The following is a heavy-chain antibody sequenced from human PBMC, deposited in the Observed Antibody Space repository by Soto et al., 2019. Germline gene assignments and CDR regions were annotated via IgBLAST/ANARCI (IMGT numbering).Heavy chain of an antibody. CDR1: GFTFSSYG. V-gene: IGHV3-30*03. J-gene: IGHJ4*02. CDR3: VCFECGRTAVVTAMEANGY. D-gene: IGHD2-21*02. CDR2: ISYDGSNK. Sequence: VGSLRLSCAASGFTFSSYGMHWCLQAPVKVLEWVAVISYDGSNKYYADSVKGRFTISRDNSKNTLYLQMSSLRVEDTALYYCVCFECGRTAVVTAMEANGYWGQGTLVTVSS.